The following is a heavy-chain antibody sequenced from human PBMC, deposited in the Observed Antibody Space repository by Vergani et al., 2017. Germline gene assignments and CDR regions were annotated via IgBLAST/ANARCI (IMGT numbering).Heavy chain of an antibody. CDR3: APLGSGGEIDY. Sequence: EVQLVESGGGLVKPGGSLSLSCAASGFTFSSYSMNWVRQAPGKGLEWVSSISSSSSYIYYADSVKGRFTISRDNAKNSLYLQMNSLRAEDTAVYYCAPLGSGGEIDYWGQGTLVTVSS. CDR2: ISSSSSYI. J-gene: IGHJ4*02. D-gene: IGHD6-19*01. V-gene: IGHV3-21*01. CDR1: GFTFSSYS.